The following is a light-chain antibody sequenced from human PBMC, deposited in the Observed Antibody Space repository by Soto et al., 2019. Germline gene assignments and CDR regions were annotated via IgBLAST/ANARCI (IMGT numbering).Light chain of an antibody. J-gene: IGLJ2*01. CDR1: SSNIGAGYD. CDR2: GNN. V-gene: IGLV1-40*01. CDR3: QSYDSGMRVSEV. Sequence: QSVLTQPPSVSGAPGQKITISCTGSSSNIGAGYDVHWYQQVPGAGPKLLIYGNNNRPSGVPDRFSGSKSGTSASLAITGVQDEDEADDYYQSYDSGMRVSEVFGGGTQLTVL.